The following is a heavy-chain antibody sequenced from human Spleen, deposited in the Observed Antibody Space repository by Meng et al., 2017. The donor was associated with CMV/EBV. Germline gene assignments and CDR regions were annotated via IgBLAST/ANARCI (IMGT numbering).Heavy chain of an antibody. CDR3: ARKTLYGSGSQYYFDY. Sequence: GGSLRLSCAASGFTFSSYAMHWVRQAPGKGLEWVAVISYDGSNKYYADSVKGRFTISRDNSKNTLYLQMNSLRAEDTAVYYCARKTLYGSGSQYYFDYWGQGTLVTVSS. D-gene: IGHD3-10*01. J-gene: IGHJ4*02. V-gene: IGHV3-30*04. CDR1: GFTFSSYA. CDR2: ISYDGSNK.